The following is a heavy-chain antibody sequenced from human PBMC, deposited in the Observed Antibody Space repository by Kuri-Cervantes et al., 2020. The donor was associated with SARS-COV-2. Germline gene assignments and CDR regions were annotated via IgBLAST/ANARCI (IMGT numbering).Heavy chain of an antibody. V-gene: IGHV4-30-2*01. CDR1: GGSISSGGYY. D-gene: IGHD7-27*01. CDR3: AILGFQEAFDI. CDR2: IYHSGST. J-gene: IGHJ3*02. Sequence: LRLSCTVSGGSISSGGYYWSWIRQPPGKGLEWIGYIYHSGSTYYNPSLKSRVTTSVDRSKNQFSLKLSSVTAADTAVYYCAILGFQEAFDIWGQGTMVTVSS.